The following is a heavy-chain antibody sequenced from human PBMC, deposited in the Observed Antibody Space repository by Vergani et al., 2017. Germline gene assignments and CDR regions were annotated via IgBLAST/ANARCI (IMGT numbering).Heavy chain of an antibody. CDR2: ISSGGGDI. J-gene: IGHJ1*01. CDR1: GFTFDTST. D-gene: IGHD3-10*01. Sequence: VQLVESGGGLVQPGGSRRLSCAGAGFTFDTSTMAYVRQAPGKGLEWVATISSGGGDIFYADSVKGRFTISRDNSKNTLFLQMNSLKDEDTAVYYCTTAWGLYYLHGEYFQYWGRGTLVSVSS. CDR3: TTAWGLYYLHGEYFQY. V-gene: IGHV3-23*04.